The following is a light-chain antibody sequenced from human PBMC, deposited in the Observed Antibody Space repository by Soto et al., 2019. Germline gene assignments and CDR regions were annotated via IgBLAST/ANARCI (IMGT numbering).Light chain of an antibody. CDR1: QTISNN. CDR2: GAS. CDR3: QQSNNCPQT. J-gene: IGKJ2*01. Sequence: EMVMTQSPVTLSVSPGERATLSCRASQTISNNLAWYQQKPGQAPRLLIYGASTRATGIPVRFSGSGSGTDFTLTIRSLQSEDFAVYFCQQSNNCPQTFGQGTKLQIK. V-gene: IGKV3-15*01.